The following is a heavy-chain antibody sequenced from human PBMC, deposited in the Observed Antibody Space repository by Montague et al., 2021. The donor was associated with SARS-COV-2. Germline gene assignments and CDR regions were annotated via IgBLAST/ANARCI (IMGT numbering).Heavy chain of an antibody. J-gene: IGHJ5*02. Sequence: TLSLTCTLSGGSISSGGYYWSWIRQHPGKGLEWIGYIDYSGSTYYNPSLKSRVTISVDTSKNQFSLKLSSVTAADTAVYYCARARRGSGSGCYFDILVNWFDPWGQGTLVTVSS. CDR2: IDYSGST. V-gene: IGHV4-31*03. CDR1: GGSISSGGYY. D-gene: IGHD3-10*01. CDR3: ARARRGSGSGCYFDILVNWFDP.